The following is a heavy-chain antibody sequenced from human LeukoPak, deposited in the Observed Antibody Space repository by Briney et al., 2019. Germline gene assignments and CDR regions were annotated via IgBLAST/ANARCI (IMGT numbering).Heavy chain of an antibody. Sequence: GGSLRLSCAASGFTFSSYAMSWVRQAPGKGLEWVSAISGSGGSTYYADSVKGRFTISRDNYKNTLYLQMNSLRAEDTAVYYCASLITLGWRWLQSQHPVSYFDYWGQGTLVTVSS. D-gene: IGHD5-24*01. CDR2: ISGSGGST. CDR1: GFTFSSYA. V-gene: IGHV3-23*01. J-gene: IGHJ4*02. CDR3: ASLITLGWRWLQSQHPVSYFDY.